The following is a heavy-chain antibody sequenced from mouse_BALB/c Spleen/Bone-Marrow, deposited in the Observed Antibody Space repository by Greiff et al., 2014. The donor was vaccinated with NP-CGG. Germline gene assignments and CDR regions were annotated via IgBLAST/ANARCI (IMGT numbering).Heavy chain of an antibody. Sequence: EVQLQQSGPKLVKPGASVKMSCKASGYTFTDYYMKWVKQNHGKSLEWIGDINPNNGDTFYNQKFKAKATLTVDKSSSTAYLQVNSLTSKDSAVYYCARGTRATYYWGQGTLVTVSA. D-gene: IGHD3-1*01. CDR3: ARGTRATYY. V-gene: IGHV1-26*01. CDR2: INPNNGDT. J-gene: IGHJ3*01. CDR1: GYTFTDYY.